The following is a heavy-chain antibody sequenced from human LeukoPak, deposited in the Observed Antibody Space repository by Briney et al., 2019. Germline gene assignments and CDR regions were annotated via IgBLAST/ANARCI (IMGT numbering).Heavy chain of an antibody. Sequence: GRSLKLSCAASGFSFSTYGMHWVRQAPGKGLEWVAVIWYDGRNKYYADSVKGRFSVSRDNSNNTLDLQMNSLRDEDTAVYYCARGGLGYYDVNWFDPRGQGTLVVVSS. CDR2: IWYDGRNK. J-gene: IGHJ5*02. D-gene: IGHD3-3*01. CDR1: GFSFSTYG. CDR3: ARGGLGYYDVNWFDP. V-gene: IGHV3-33*01.